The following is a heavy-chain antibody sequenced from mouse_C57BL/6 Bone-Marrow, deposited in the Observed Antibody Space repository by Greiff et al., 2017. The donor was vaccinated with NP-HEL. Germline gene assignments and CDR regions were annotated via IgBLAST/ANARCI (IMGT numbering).Heavy chain of an antibody. Sequence: VPPQQSGAELGGPGSSGKMSCKTSGYQFPSYGINWVKQRPGQGLEWIGYIYIGNGYTEYNEKFKGKATLTSDTSSSTAYMQLSSLTSEDSAIYFCARSEVICYFDYWGQGTTLTVSS. CDR1: GYQFPSYG. V-gene: IGHV1-58*01. CDR2: IYIGNGYT. D-gene: IGHD1-1*01. J-gene: IGHJ2*01. CDR3: ARSEVICYFDY.